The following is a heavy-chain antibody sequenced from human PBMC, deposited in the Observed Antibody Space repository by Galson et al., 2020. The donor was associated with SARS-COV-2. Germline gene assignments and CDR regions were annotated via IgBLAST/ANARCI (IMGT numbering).Heavy chain of an antibody. D-gene: IGHD3-9*01. CDR1: GGSISNDKW. J-gene: IGHJ4*02. V-gene: IGHV4-4*02. CDR2: IFHSGST. Sequence: SETLSLTCAVSGGSISNDKWWSWIRQSPGKGLEWIGEIFHSGSTNYNPSLKSRVTISIDTSKSQFSLKLKSMTAADTAVYFCARTPNYIGSLTGLYFFDYWGQGALVTVSS. CDR3: ARTPNYIGSLTGLYFFDY.